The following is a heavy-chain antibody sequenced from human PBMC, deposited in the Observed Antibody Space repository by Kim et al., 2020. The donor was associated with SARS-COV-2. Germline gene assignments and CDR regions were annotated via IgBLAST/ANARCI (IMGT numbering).Heavy chain of an antibody. Sequence: GGSLRLSCAASGFTFSSYSMNLVRQAPGKGLEWVSSISSSSSYIYYADSVKGRFTISRDNAKNSLYLQMNSLRAEDTAVYYCARAWVFDDILRGAFDIWGQGTMVTVSS. CDR1: GFTFSSYS. J-gene: IGHJ3*02. V-gene: IGHV3-21*01. CDR2: ISSSSSYI. CDR3: ARAWVFDDILRGAFDI. D-gene: IGHD3-9*01.